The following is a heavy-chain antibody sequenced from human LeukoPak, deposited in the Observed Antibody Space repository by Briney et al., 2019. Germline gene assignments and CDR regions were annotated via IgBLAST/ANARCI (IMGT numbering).Heavy chain of an antibody. CDR1: GGSISSYY. V-gene: IGHV4-4*07. CDR2: IYTSGST. Sequence: SETLSLTCTVSGGSISSYYWSWIRQPAGKGLEWIGRIYTSGSTNYNPSLKSRVTISVDTSKNQFSLKLNSVTAADTAVYYCARQYIDILTGYHRGELYWYFDLWGRGTLVTVSS. D-gene: IGHD3-9*01. CDR3: ARQYIDILTGYHRGELYWYFDL. J-gene: IGHJ2*01.